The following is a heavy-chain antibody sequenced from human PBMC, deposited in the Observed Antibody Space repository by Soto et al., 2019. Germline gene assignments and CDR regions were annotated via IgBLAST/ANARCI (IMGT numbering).Heavy chain of an antibody. Sequence: WGSLRVSCASSGFTFSSYAMHWVRQAPGKGLEWVAVISYDGSNKYYADSVKGRFTISRDNSKNTLYLQMNSLRAEDTAVYYCARDRGYSYGHLDYWGQGTLVTVSS. D-gene: IGHD5-18*01. J-gene: IGHJ4*02. CDR3: ARDRGYSYGHLDY. CDR1: GFTFSSYA. V-gene: IGHV3-30*14. CDR2: ISYDGSNK.